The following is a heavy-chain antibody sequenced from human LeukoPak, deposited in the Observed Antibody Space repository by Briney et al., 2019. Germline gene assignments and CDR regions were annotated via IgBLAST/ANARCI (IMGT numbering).Heavy chain of an antibody. Sequence: GGSLRLSCAASGFTFSSYSMNWVRQAPGKGLEWVSYISSSSGTIYYADSVKGRFTISRDNAKNSLYLQMNSLRAEDTAVYYCARVRFDYWGQGTLVTVSA. CDR1: GFTFSSYS. J-gene: IGHJ4*02. CDR3: ARVRFDY. V-gene: IGHV3-48*01. CDR2: ISSSSGTI.